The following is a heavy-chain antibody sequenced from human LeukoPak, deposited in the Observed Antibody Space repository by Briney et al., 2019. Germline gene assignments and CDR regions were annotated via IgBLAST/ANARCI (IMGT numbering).Heavy chain of an antibody. CDR2: INPNSGGT. J-gene: IGHJ4*02. D-gene: IGHD3-10*01. CDR3: ARVWGFGELWSFDY. V-gene: IGHV1-2*02. CDR1: GYTFTGYY. Sequence: ASVKVSCKASGYTFTGYYMHWVRQAPGQGLEWMGWINPNSGGTKYAQKFQGRDTMTRDTSISTAYMELSRLRSDDTAVYYCARVWGFGELWSFDYWGQGTLVTVSS.